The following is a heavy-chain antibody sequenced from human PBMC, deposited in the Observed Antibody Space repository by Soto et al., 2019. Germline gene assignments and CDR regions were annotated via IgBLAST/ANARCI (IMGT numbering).Heavy chain of an antibody. J-gene: IGHJ4*02. CDR2: ISYDGSNK. CDR3: AKDPGIAALKYYFGY. D-gene: IGHD6-13*01. V-gene: IGHV3-30*18. Sequence: VGSLRLSCAASGFTFSSYGMHWVRQAPGKGLEWVAVISYDGSNKYYADSVKGRFTISRDNSKNTLYLQMNSLRAEDTAVYYCAKDPGIAALKYYFGYWGQGTLVTVSS. CDR1: GFTFSSYG.